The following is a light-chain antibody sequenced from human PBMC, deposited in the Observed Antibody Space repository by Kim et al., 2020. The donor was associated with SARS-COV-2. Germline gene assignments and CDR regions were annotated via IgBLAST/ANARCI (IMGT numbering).Light chain of an antibody. J-gene: IGKJ4*01. CDR2: DAS. CDR3: QQRADWPLT. CDR1: QNVVSD. Sequence: SLSPGERATPSCRASQNVVSDLIWYQQKRGQPHRLLIYDASNRATGIPARFSGSGSGTDFTLTISSLEPEDFAVYYCQQRADWPLTFGGGTKLEI. V-gene: IGKV3-11*01.